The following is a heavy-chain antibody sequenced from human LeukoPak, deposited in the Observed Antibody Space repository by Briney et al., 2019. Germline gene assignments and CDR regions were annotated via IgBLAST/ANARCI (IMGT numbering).Heavy chain of an antibody. J-gene: IGHJ2*01. CDR1: GGSISSYY. Sequence: PSETLSLTCTVSGGSISSYYWSWIRQPAGKGLEWIGRIYTSGSTNYNPSLKSRVTMSVDTSKNQFSLKLSSVTAADTAVYYCARTFSCGASWYFDLWGRGTLVTVSS. CDR2: IYTSGST. CDR3: ARTFSCGASWYFDL. D-gene: IGHD4-17*01. V-gene: IGHV4-4*07.